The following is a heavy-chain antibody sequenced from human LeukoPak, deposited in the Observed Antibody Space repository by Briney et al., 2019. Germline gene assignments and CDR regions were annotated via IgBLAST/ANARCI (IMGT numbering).Heavy chain of an antibody. CDR2: IYYSGST. V-gene: IGHV4-59*01. D-gene: IGHD2-8*02. Sequence: SETLSLTCTVSGGSISSYYWSWIRQPPGKGLEWIGYIYYSGSTNYNPSLKSRVTISVDTPKNQFSLKLSSVTAGDTAVYYCARDTGDYFDYWGQGTLVTVSS. J-gene: IGHJ4*02. CDR3: ARDTGDYFDY. CDR1: GGSISSYY.